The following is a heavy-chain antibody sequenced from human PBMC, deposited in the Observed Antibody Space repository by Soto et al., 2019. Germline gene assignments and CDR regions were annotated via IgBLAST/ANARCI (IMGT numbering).Heavy chain of an antibody. CDR2: ISAYNGNT. D-gene: IGHD2-15*01. Sequence: QVQLVQSGAEVKKPGASVKVSCKASGYTFTSYGISWVRQAPGQGLEWMGWISAYNGNTNYAQNLQGRVTMTTDTSTSTAYMELKSLRSDGTAVYYCARDEYCSGGSCYSIVYFQHWGQGTLVTVSS. CDR1: GYTFTSYG. CDR3: ARDEYCSGGSCYSIVYFQH. V-gene: IGHV1-18*01. J-gene: IGHJ1*01.